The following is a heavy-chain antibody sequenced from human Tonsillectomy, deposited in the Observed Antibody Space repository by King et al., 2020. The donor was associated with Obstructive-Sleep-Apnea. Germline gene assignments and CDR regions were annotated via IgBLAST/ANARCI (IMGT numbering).Heavy chain of an antibody. CDR3: ARNTEHYYYYGMDV. CDR1: GDSISSYY. D-gene: IGHD1-26*01. V-gene: IGHV4-59*08. Sequence: VQLQESGPGLVKPSETLSLTCTVSGDSISSYYWSWIRQPPGKGLEWIGYIYYSGSTKYNPSLKSRVSIFVDTSKNHFSRTLSAVSAADTAVYYCARNTEHYYYYGMDVWGQGTTVTVSS. J-gene: IGHJ6*02. CDR2: IYYSGST.